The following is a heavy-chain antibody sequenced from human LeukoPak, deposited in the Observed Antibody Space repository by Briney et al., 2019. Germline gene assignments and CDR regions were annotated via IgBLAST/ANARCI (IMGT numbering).Heavy chain of an antibody. J-gene: IGHJ4*02. CDR1: GLTFSSYW. Sequence: GGSLRLSCAASGLTFSSYWMRWVRQAPGKGLEWVANIKQDGSEKYYVDSVKGRFTISRDNSKNTLYLQMNSLRAEDTAVYYCAKDYCGGDCHSFDYWGQGTLVTVSS. CDR3: AKDYCGGDCHSFDY. CDR2: IKQDGSEK. D-gene: IGHD2-21*02. V-gene: IGHV3-7*01.